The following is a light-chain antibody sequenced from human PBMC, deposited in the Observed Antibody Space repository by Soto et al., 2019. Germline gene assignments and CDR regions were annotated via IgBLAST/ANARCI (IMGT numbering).Light chain of an antibody. V-gene: IGLV2-14*01. CDR1: SREVGGYNY. J-gene: IGLJ1*01. CDR3: SSHTSSSTLV. Sequence: QSALSQPASGSGSPGQSITISCTGTSREVGGYNYVSWYQQHPGKAPKLMIYDVSNRPSGTSNRFTRSKSGHTAPEPITRLLSEHEAAYYCSSHTSSSTLVFGTSTKVTVL. CDR2: DVS.